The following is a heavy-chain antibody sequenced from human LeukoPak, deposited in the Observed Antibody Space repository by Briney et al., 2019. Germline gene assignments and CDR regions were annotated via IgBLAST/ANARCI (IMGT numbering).Heavy chain of an antibody. D-gene: IGHD2-15*01. V-gene: IGHV1-69*05. Sequence: SVKVSCKASGGTFSSYAISWVRQAPGQGLEWMGRIIPIFGTANYAQKFQGRVTITTDESTSTAYMELSSLRSEDTAVYYCAREELGYCSGGRCYTVDYWGQGTLVTVSS. CDR3: AREELGYCSGGRCYTVDY. J-gene: IGHJ4*02. CDR1: GGTFSSYA. CDR2: IIPIFGTA.